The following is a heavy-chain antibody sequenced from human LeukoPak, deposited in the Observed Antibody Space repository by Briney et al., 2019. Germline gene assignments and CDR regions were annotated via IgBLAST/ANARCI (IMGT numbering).Heavy chain of an antibody. CDR3: AKGPTGWYSSGWSNYFDY. Sequence: SGGSLRLSCAASGFTFSDYYMSWIRQAPGKGLEWVSAISGSGGSTYYADSVKGRFTISRDNSKNTLYLQMNSLRAEDTAVYYCAKGPTGWYSSGWSNYFDYWGQGTLVTVSS. V-gene: IGHV3-23*01. J-gene: IGHJ4*02. CDR2: ISGSGGST. D-gene: IGHD6-19*01. CDR1: GFTFSDYY.